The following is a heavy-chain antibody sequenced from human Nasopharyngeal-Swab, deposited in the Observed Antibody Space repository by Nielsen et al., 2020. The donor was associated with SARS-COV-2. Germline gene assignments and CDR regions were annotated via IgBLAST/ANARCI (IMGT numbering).Heavy chain of an antibody. CDR3: ARDRGDSGSYYSRKKNYYYYYGMDV. J-gene: IGHJ6*02. D-gene: IGHD3-10*01. Sequence: ASVKVSCQASGYTFTSYVISWVRQAPAQGLEWMGWISSYNGNTNYAQKLQGRVTMTTDTSTSTAYMELRSLRSDDTAVYYCARDRGDSGSYYSRKKNYYYYYGMDVWGQGTTVTVSS. CDR1: GYTFTSYV. V-gene: IGHV1-18*01. CDR2: ISSYNGNT.